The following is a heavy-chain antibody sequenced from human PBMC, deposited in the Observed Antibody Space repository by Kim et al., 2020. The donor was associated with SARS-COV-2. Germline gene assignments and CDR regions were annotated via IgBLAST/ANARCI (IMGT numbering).Heavy chain of an antibody. D-gene: IGHD3-3*01. CDR2: ISWNSGSI. CDR3: AKATLYEESAFDI. V-gene: IGHV3-9*01. CDR1: GFTFGDYA. J-gene: IGHJ3*02. Sequence: GGSLRLSCAASGFTFGDYAMHWVRQAPGKGLEWVSGISWNSGSIGYADSVKGRFTISRDNAKNSLYLQMNSLRAEDTALYYCAKATLYEESAFDIWGQGTMVTVSS.